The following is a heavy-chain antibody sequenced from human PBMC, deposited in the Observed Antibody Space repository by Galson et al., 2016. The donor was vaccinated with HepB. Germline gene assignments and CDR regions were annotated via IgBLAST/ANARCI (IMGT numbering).Heavy chain of an antibody. CDR3: VRDISSSHFDL. D-gene: IGHD2-2*01. CDR2: VLYDDSRK. Sequence: SLRLSCAASGFLFSDYGMHWVRQAPGKGLEWVAVVLYDDSRKYYADFVKGRFSGSRDNSKSSLYLDMSSLRAEDTAVYYCVRDISSSHFDLWGRGTLVTVTS. CDR1: GFLFSDYG. J-gene: IGHJ2*01. V-gene: IGHV3-33*01.